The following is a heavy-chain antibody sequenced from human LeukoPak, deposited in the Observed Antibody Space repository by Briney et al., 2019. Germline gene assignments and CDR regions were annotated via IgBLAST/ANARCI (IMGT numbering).Heavy chain of an antibody. Sequence: SETLSLTCAVYGGSFSGYYWSWIRQPPGKGLEWIGSIYYSGSTYYNPSLKSRVTISVDTSKNQFSLKLSSVTAADTAVYYCARVGYYDSSGYYPLHYYMDVWGKGTTVTVSS. J-gene: IGHJ6*03. V-gene: IGHV4-34*01. CDR1: GGSFSGYY. CDR2: IYYSGST. D-gene: IGHD3-22*01. CDR3: ARVGYYDSSGYYPLHYYMDV.